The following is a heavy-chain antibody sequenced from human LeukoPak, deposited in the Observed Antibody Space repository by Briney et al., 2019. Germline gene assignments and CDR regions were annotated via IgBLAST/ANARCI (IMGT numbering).Heavy chain of an antibody. J-gene: IGHJ4*02. D-gene: IGHD3-22*01. CDR3: AKRHDSSGPTGYFDY. CDR1: GFTFTNYA. V-gene: IGHV3-23*01. CDR2: VTSGGST. Sequence: GGSLRLSCAASGFTFTNYATSWVRQAPGKGLEWVSSVTSGGSTYYADSVKGRFTISRDNSKNTPDLQMNSLRAGDTAVYYCAKRHDSSGPTGYFDYWGQGILVTVSS.